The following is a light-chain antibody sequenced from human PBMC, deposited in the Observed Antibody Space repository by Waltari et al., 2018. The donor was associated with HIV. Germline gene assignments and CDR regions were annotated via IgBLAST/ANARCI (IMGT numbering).Light chain of an antibody. Sequence: QSALTQPRSVSGSPGQSVTISCTGTSSDVGGYTYVPWFQHHPGKAPKLMIYDVTKRPSGVPDRFSGSKSGNTASLTISGLQSEDEADYYCCSYAGSYTLIFGGGTKLTVL. CDR1: SSDVGGYTY. CDR3: CSYAGSYTLI. CDR2: DVT. J-gene: IGLJ2*01. V-gene: IGLV2-11*01.